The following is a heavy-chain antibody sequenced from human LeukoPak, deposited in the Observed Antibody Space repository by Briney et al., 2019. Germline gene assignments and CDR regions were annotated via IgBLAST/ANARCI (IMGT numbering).Heavy chain of an antibody. D-gene: IGHD6-13*01. CDR3: ARRRYSSSWYATNYYYYYMDV. CDR2: INPNSGGT. J-gene: IGHJ6*03. V-gene: IGHV1-2*02. Sequence: ASVKVSCKASGYTFTGYYMHWVRQAPGQGLEWMGWINPNSGGTNYAQKFQGRVTMTRDTSISTAYMELSRLRSDDTAVYYCARRRYSSSWYATNYYYYYMDVWGKGTTVTVSS. CDR1: GYTFTGYY.